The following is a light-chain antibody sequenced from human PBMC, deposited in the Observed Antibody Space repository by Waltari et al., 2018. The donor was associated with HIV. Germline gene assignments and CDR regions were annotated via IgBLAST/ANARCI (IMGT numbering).Light chain of an antibody. J-gene: IGLJ3*02. CDR1: SSNLGNDF. V-gene: IGLV1-51*01. Sequence: QSMLTQPPSVSAAPGQTVTISCSRSSSNLGNDFVSWYQHLPGAAPKLVIYDNNTRPSGIPDRFSGSKSGASATLVITELQTGDEGDYYCGTWDSSLNAGVFGGGTKLTVL. CDR3: GTWDSSLNAGV. CDR2: DNN.